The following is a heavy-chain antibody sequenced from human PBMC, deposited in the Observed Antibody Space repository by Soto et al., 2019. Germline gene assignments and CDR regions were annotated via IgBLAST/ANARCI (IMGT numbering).Heavy chain of an antibody. D-gene: IGHD6-19*01. CDR1: GVTFSSYA. CDR2: ISYEGSNK. J-gene: IGHJ6*02. Sequence: QVQLVESGGGVVQPGRSLRLSCAASGVTFSSYAMHWVRQAPGKGLVWVAVISYEGSNKYYADSVKGRFTISRDNSQNTLYLQMNSLRAEDTAAYYCARDLLTKGSSGWPPPYYYYYGIDVWGQGSTVTVSS. CDR3: ARDLLTKGSSGWPPPYYYYYGIDV. V-gene: IGHV3-30-3*01.